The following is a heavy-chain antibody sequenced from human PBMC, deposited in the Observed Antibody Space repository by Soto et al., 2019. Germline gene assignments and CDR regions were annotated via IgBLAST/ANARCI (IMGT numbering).Heavy chain of an antibody. V-gene: IGHV1-46*01. D-gene: IGHD5-18*01. Sequence: GASVELYCKASGYTFTSYYMHWVRQAPGQGLEWMGIINPSGGSTSYAQKFQGRVTMTRDTSTSTVYMELSSLRSEDTAVYYCASFDSYGAPDAFDIWGQGTMVTVS. CDR2: INPSGGST. CDR1: GYTFTSYY. CDR3: ASFDSYGAPDAFDI. J-gene: IGHJ3*02.